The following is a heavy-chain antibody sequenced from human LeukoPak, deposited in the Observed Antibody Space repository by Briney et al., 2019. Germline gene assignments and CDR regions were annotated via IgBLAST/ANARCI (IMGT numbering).Heavy chain of an antibody. V-gene: IGHV4-39*01. CDR3: ASYSGYAPSYFDS. J-gene: IGHJ4*02. Sequence: PSETLSLTCTVSGGSISSGSYYWGWIRQPPGKGLEWIGSIYYSGSTYYNPSLKSRVTISVDTSKNQFSLKLSSVTAADTAVYYCASYSGYAPSYFDSWGQGTLVTVSS. D-gene: IGHD5-12*01. CDR2: IYYSGST. CDR1: GGSISSGSYY.